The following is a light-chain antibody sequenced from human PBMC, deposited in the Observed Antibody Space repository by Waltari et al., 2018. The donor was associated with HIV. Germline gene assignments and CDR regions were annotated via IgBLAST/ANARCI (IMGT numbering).Light chain of an antibody. CDR3: GTCDTTLSAVV. Sequence: QSVLTQPPSVSAAPGETVIISCSGSSSHTGNNYVSWYQQLPGTAPKLFIYDDDLRHSGIPDRFSGSRSGTSATLGITGLQTGDEADYYCGTCDTTLSAVVFGGGTKLTVL. J-gene: IGLJ2*01. CDR2: DDD. V-gene: IGLV1-51*01. CDR1: SSHTGNNY.